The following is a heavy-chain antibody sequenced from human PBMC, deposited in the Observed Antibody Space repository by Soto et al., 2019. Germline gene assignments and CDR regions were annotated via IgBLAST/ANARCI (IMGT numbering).Heavy chain of an antibody. Sequence: GGSLRLGCAASGFTFSSYGMHWVRQAPGKGLEWVAVISYDGSNKYYADSVKGRFTISRDNSKNTLYLQMNSLRAEDTAVYYCAKDLPGITGTTGGFDYWGQGTLVTVSS. D-gene: IGHD1-7*01. CDR1: GFTFSSYG. CDR3: AKDLPGITGTTGGFDY. V-gene: IGHV3-30*18. J-gene: IGHJ4*02. CDR2: ISYDGSNK.